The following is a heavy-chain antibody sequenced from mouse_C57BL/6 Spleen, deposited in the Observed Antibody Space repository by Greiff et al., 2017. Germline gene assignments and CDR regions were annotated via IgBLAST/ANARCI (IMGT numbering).Heavy chain of an antibody. J-gene: IGHJ3*01. D-gene: IGHD4-1*01. CDR2: IYPNNGGN. CDR1: GYTFTDYY. CDR3: ARELTGTETWFAY. V-gene: IGHV1-34*01. Sequence: VHVKQSGPELVKPGASVKMSCKASGYTFTDYYMHWVKQSHGTSLEWIGYIYPNNGGNGYNQKFKGKATLTVDKSSSTAYMELRSLTSEDSAVYYCARELTGTETWFAYWGQGTLVTVSA.